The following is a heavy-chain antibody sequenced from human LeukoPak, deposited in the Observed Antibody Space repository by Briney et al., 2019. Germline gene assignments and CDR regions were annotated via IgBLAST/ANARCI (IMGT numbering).Heavy chain of an antibody. CDR1: GYTFSGYY. Sequence: ASVKVSRKASGYTFSGYYMHWVRQAPGQGLEWMGWINPSSGGTNYAQKFQGRVTMTRDTSISTAYMELSRLRSDDTAVYYCARGPGSSWSFDYWGQGTLVTVSS. CDR3: ARGPGSSWSFDY. V-gene: IGHV1-2*02. CDR2: INPSSGGT. J-gene: IGHJ4*02. D-gene: IGHD6-13*01.